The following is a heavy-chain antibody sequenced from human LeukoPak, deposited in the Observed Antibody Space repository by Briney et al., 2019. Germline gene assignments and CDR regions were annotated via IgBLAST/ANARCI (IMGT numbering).Heavy chain of an antibody. CDR2: INHSGST. CDR3: ARGPLYRPRAYMDV. J-gene: IGHJ6*03. V-gene: IGHV4-34*01. CDR1: GFTFSNAW. Sequence: GSLRLSCAASGFTFSNAWMSWVRQPPGKGLEWIGEINHSGSTNYNPSLRSRVTISLDTSRNQFSLKLNSVTAADTAVYYCARGPLYRPRAYMDVWGKGTTVTVSS. D-gene: IGHD2-15*01.